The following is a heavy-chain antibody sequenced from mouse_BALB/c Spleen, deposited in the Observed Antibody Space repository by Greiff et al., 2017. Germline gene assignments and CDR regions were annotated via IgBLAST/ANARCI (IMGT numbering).Heavy chain of an antibody. CDR3: AVYDVAWFAY. Sequence: EVMLVESGGGLVQPGGSRKLSCAASGFTFSSFGMHWVRQAPEKGLEWVAYISSGSSTIYYADTVKGRFTISRDNPKNTLFLQMTSLRSEDTAMYYCAVYDVAWFAYWGQGTLVTVSA. CDR2: ISSGSSTI. J-gene: IGHJ3*01. V-gene: IGHV5-17*02. D-gene: IGHD2-14*01. CDR1: GFTFSSFG.